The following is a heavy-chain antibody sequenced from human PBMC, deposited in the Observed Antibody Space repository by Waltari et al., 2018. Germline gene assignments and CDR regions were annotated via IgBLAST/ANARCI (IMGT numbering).Heavy chain of an antibody. D-gene: IGHD3-10*01. CDR1: GYTFTSYD. CDR3: AMGNGAVIKDSFDT. J-gene: IGHJ3*02. V-gene: IGHV1-8*01. Sequence: QLQLVQSGAEVKKPGASVKVSCKASGYTFTSYDMNWVRQATGQGLEWMGWMNPNSGSTGYAQKFQGRVTMTRGTSISTAYMELSSLTSEDTAVYYCAMGNGAVIKDSFDTWGQGTMVTVSS. CDR2: MNPNSGST.